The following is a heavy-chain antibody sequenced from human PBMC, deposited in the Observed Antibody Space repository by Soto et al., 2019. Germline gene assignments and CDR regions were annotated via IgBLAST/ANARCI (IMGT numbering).Heavy chain of an antibody. D-gene: IGHD6-13*01. J-gene: IGHJ5*02. CDR3: ARVFSDSSSFFDP. CDR2: IYYSGST. CDR1: GGSISSYY. Sequence: SETLSLTCTVSGGSISSYYWSWIRQHPGKGLEWIGYIYYSGSTYYNPSLKSRVTISVDTSKNQFSLKLSSVTAADTAVYYCARVFSDSSSFFDPWGQGTLVTISS. V-gene: IGHV4-59*06.